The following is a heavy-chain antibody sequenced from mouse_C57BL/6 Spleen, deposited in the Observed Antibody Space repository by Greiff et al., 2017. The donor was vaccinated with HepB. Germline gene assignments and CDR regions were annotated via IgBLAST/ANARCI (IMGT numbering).Heavy chain of an antibody. V-gene: IGHV5-16*01. CDR3: ARDGGGGAMDY. Sequence: VMLVASAGGLVQPGSSMKLSCTASGSTFSDYYMAWVRQVPEKGLEWVANINYDGSSTYYLDSLKSRFIISRDNAKNILYLQMSSLKSVDTATYYCARDGGGGAMDYWGQVTSVTVSS. J-gene: IGHJ4*01. CDR2: INYDGSST. CDR1: GSTFSDYY.